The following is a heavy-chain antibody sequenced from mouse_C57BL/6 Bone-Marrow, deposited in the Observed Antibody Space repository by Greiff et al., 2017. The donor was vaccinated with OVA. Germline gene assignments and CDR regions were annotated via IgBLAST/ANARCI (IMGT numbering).Heavy chain of an antibody. Sequence: EVKLVESGGGLVKPGGSLKLSCAASGFTFSSYAMSWVRQTPEKRLEWVATISDGGSYTYYPDNVKGRVTISRDNAKNNLYLQMSHLKSEDTAMYYCARANWVYAMDYWGQGTSVTVSS. CDR2: ISDGGSYT. V-gene: IGHV5-4*03. CDR3: ARANWVYAMDY. D-gene: IGHD4-1*01. J-gene: IGHJ4*01. CDR1: GFTFSSYA.